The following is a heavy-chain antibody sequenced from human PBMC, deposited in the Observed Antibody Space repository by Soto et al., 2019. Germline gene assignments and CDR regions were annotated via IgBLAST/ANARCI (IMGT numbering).Heavy chain of an antibody. V-gene: IGHV1-69*01. Sequence: QVPLVQSGAEVKKPGSSVKVSCKASGGTFSSYAISWVRQAPGQGLEWMGGIIPIFGTANYAQKFQGRVTITADESTSTAYMELSSLRSEDTAVYYCASNPRPGIAAADFDYWGQGTLVTVSS. CDR3: ASNPRPGIAAADFDY. D-gene: IGHD6-13*01. CDR1: GGTFSSYA. J-gene: IGHJ4*02. CDR2: IIPIFGTA.